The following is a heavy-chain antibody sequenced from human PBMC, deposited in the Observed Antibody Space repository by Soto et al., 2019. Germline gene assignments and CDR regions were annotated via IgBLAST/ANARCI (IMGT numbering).Heavy chain of an antibody. CDR1: GFTFSSYG. CDR3: ARGEYSSSFYYYGMDV. D-gene: IGHD6-6*01. J-gene: IGHJ6*02. CDR2: IWYDGSNK. Sequence: PGGSLRLSCAASGFTFSSYGMHWVRQAPGKGLEWVAVIWYDGSNKYYADSVKGRFTISRDNSKNTLYLQMNSLRAEDTAVYYCARGEYSSSFYYYGMDVWGQGTTVTVSS. V-gene: IGHV3-30*19.